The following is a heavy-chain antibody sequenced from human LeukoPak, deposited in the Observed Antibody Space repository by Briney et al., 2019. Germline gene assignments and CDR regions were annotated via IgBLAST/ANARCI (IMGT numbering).Heavy chain of an antibody. CDR1: GASIDSYD. J-gene: IGHJ6*03. CDR2: IHTSGTT. V-gene: IGHV4-4*07. Sequence: PSETLSLTCTVSGASIDSYDWSWVRQPAGQSPEWIGRIHTSGTTNYNPSFKSRVIMSLDKPNNQFSLNVSSVTAADTGVYYCARMPPGRGLRNLYCYYYMDVWGRGTTVTVSS. D-gene: IGHD3-10*01. CDR3: ARMPPGRGLRNLYCYYYMDV.